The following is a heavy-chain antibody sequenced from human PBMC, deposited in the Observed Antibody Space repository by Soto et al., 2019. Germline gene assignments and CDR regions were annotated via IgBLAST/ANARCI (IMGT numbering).Heavy chain of an antibody. V-gene: IGHV1-69*01. CDR2: IIPIPGTA. D-gene: IGHD2-2*01. CDR3: AGSQGSSTSLEIYYYYYYGMDV. CDR1: GGTFGSYA. Sequence: QVQLVQSGAEVKKPGSSVKVSCKASGGTFGSYAISWVRQAPGQGLEWMGGIIPIPGTANYAQKFQGRVTIAADEFKRPGYMEAGRLRTEDTAGYFCAGSQGSSTSLEIYYYYYYGMDVWGQGTTVTVSS. J-gene: IGHJ6*02.